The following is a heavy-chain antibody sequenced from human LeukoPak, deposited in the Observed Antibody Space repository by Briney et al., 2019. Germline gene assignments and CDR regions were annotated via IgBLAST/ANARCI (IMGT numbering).Heavy chain of an antibody. D-gene: IGHD3-3*01. Sequence: SETLSLTCTVSGYSISSGYYWGWIRQPPGKGLEWIGSIYYSGSTYYNPSLKSRVTISVDTSKNQFSLKLSSVTAADTAVYYCARELYDFWSGYYTDGNWFDPWGQGTLVTVSS. CDR1: GYSISSGYY. CDR3: ARELYDFWSGYYTDGNWFDP. CDR2: IYYSGST. J-gene: IGHJ5*02. V-gene: IGHV4-38-2*02.